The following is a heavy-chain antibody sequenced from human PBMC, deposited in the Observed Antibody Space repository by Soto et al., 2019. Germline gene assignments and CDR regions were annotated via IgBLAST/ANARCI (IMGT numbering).Heavy chain of an antibody. D-gene: IGHD2-15*01. Sequence: SXTLSLAFTVSGGSMSSYYWSWIRQPPGKGLEWIGYIYYSGSTNYNPSLKSRVTISVDTSKNQFSLKLSSVTAADTAVYYCAVAATHYYFDYWGQGTLVTVSS. CDR1: GGSMSSYY. V-gene: IGHV4-59*08. J-gene: IGHJ4*02. CDR3: AVAATHYYFDY. CDR2: IYYSGST.